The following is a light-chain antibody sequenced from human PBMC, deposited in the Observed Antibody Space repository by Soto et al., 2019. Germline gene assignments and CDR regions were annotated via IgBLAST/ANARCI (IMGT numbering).Light chain of an antibody. CDR1: SSDVGNYNY. J-gene: IGLJ1*01. CDR2: DVS. Sequence: QSVLTQPASVSGSPGQPTTISCTGTSSDVGNYNYVSWHQHHPGKAPKLMINDVSNRPSGVSSRFSGSKSGNTASLTISGLQAEDEADYYCSSYTSSDTYVFGTGTKVTVL. V-gene: IGLV2-14*03. CDR3: SSYTSSDTYV.